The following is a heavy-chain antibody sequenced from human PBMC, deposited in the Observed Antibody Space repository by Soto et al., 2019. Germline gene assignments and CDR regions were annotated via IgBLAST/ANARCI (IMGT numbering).Heavy chain of an antibody. CDR2: ISYDGSNK. CDR1: GFTFGSYG. V-gene: IGHV3-30*18. D-gene: IGHD4-4*01. J-gene: IGHJ6*02. Sequence: VQLVESGGGVVQPGRSLRHSCAASGFTFGSYGMHWVRQAPGKGLEWVAVISYDGSNKYYADSVKGRFTISRDNSKNTLYLQMNSLRAEDTAVYYCAKDLVLYSNGWYYYGMDVWGQGTTVTVSS. CDR3: AKDLVLYSNGWYYYGMDV.